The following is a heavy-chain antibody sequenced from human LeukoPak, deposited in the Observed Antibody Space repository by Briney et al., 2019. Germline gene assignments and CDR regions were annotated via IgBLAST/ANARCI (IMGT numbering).Heavy chain of an antibody. CDR1: GFTFSSYA. V-gene: IGHV3-23*01. J-gene: IGHJ4*02. CDR3: ARRAGDYSHPYDY. Sequence: ESGGSLRLSCAASGFTFSSYAMSWVRQAPGKGLEWVSAISGSGGSTYYADSVKGRFTISRDNSKNTLYLQMNSLRAEDTAVYYCARRAGDYSHPYDYWGQGILVTVSS. CDR2: ISGSGGST. D-gene: IGHD3-22*01.